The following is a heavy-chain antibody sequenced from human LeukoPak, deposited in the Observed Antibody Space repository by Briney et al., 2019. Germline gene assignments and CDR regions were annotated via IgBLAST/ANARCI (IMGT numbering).Heavy chain of an antibody. CDR1: GFTFSSYG. CDR3: ARVRGGNCPSTGCKTVMDA. J-gene: IGHJ6*04. CDR2: ISYDGSNE. V-gene: IGHV3-30*03. D-gene: IGHD2-2*01. Sequence: GRSLRLSCAASGFTFSSYGMHWVRQAPGKGLEWVALISYDGSNEYYADSVRGRFTISRDNSKFTLYMQMNSLRAEDTAVYYCARVRGGNCPSTGCKTVMDAWAKGPRSPSPQ.